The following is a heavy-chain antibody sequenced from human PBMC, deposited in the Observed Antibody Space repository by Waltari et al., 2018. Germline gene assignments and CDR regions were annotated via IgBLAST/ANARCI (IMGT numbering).Heavy chain of an antibody. CDR2: IYYSGST. D-gene: IGHD4-17*01. V-gene: IGHV4-39*07. CDR3: ARSPHDYGGKTGGLAPVDY. Sequence: QLQLQESGPGLVKPSETLSLTCTVSGGSISSSSYYWGWIRQPPGKGLEWIGSIYYSGSTYYNPSLKSRVTRSVDTSKNQFSLKLSSVTAADTAVYYCARSPHDYGGKTGGLAPVDYWGQGTLVTVSS. CDR1: GGSISSSSYY. J-gene: IGHJ4*02.